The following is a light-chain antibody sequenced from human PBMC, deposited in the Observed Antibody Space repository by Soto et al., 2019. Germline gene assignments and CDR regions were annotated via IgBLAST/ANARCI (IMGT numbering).Light chain of an antibody. Sequence: QSALTHPASVSGSPGQAIAIPCTGTSSDVGAHDLVSWYQQHPDKAPKLLIYEVSNRPSGVSDRFSGSKSVNTATLTISGLQAEDEADYYCSSHTTSNTRVFGTGTKVTVL. CDR3: SSHTTSNTRV. CDR2: EVS. CDR1: SSDVGAHDL. J-gene: IGLJ1*01. V-gene: IGLV2-14*03.